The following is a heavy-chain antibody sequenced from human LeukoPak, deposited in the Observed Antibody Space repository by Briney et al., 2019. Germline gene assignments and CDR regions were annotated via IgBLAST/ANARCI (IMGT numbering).Heavy chain of an antibody. J-gene: IGHJ6*02. V-gene: IGHV3-48*03. CDR2: ICSSGSTI. D-gene: IGHD1-26*01. CDR1: GFTFSSYE. CDR3: AREGPTAKYTYYYYYGMDV. Sequence: PGGSLRLSCAASGFTFSSYEMNWVRQAPGKGLEWVSYICSSGSTIYYADSVKGRFTISRDNAKNSLYLQMNSPRAEDTAVYYCAREGPTAKYTYYYYYGMDVWGQGTTVTVSS.